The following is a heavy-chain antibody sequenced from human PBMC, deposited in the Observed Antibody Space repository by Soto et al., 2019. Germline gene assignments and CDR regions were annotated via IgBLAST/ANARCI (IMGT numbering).Heavy chain of an antibody. CDR3: ARAWGYYFDY. D-gene: IGHD3-16*01. V-gene: IGHV4-59*01. Sequence: SLTCTVSGGSISSYYWSWIRQPPGKGLEWIGYIYYSGSTNYNPSLKSRVTISVDTSKNQFSLKLSSVTAADTAVYYCARAWGYYFDYWGQGTLVTAPQ. CDR2: IYYSGST. J-gene: IGHJ4*02. CDR1: GGSISSYY.